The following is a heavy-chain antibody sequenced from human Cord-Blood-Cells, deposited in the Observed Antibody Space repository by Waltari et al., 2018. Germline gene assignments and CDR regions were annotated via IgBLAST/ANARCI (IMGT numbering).Heavy chain of an antibody. V-gene: IGHV4-34*01. Sequence: QVQLQQWGAGLLKPSETLSLTCAVYAGSFSGYYWRWIRQPPGKGLEWIGEINHSGSTNYNPSLKSRVTISVDTSKNQFSLKLSSVTAADTAVYYCARGPPGYDSSGAWYFDLWGRGTLVTVSS. CDR3: ARGPPGYDSSGAWYFDL. D-gene: IGHD3-22*01. CDR1: AGSFSGYY. CDR2: INHSGST. J-gene: IGHJ2*01.